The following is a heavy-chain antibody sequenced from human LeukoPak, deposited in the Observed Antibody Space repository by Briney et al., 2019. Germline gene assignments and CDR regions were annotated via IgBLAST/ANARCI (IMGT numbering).Heavy chain of an antibody. CDR1: GGSISSNTYY. Sequence: PSETLSLTCTVSGGSISSNTYYWGWLRQPPGKGLEWIGSIYYSGSTYYNPSLKSRVTISVDTSKNQFSLKLSSVTAADTAVYYCARQVAGSGWGVGGWYFDLWGRGTLVTVSS. CDR3: ARQVAGSGWGVGGWYFDL. V-gene: IGHV4-39*01. D-gene: IGHD6-19*01. CDR2: IYYSGST. J-gene: IGHJ2*01.